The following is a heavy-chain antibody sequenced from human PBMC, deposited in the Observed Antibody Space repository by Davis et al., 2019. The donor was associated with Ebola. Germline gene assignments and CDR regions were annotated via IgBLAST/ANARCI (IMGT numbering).Heavy chain of an antibody. CDR3: AKRYCSGGRCPGEDY. CDR1: GFTFGSYA. V-gene: IGHV3-23*01. CDR2: ISGGGGDT. Sequence: GESLKISCAASGFTFGSYAMSWVRQAPGKGLEWVSTISGGGGDTYYADSVKGRFTISRDNSKNTLYLQMNSLRAGDTAIYYCAKRYCSGGRCPGEDYWGQGTRVTVSS. D-gene: IGHD2-15*01. J-gene: IGHJ4*02.